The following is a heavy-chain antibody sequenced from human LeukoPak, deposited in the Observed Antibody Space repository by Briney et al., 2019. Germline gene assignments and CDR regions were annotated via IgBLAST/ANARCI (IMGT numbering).Heavy chain of an antibody. CDR3: AKDGGPSSSGSQFFNY. D-gene: IGHD1-26*01. CDR2: IASDGSST. J-gene: IGHJ4*02. CDR1: GFTFSSYW. V-gene: IGHV3-74*01. Sequence: SGGSLRLSCAASGFTFSSYWMNWVRQAPGKGLVWVSRIASDGSSTTYADSVKGRFSISRDNAKNTLYLQMNSLRVEDTAVYYCAKDGGPSSSGSQFFNYWGQGALVTVSS.